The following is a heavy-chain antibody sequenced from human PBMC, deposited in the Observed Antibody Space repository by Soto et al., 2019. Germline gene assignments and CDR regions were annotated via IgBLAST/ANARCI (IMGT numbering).Heavy chain of an antibody. Sequence: EVQLLESGGGLVQPGGSLRLSCAASGFTFSSYAMSWVRQAPGKGLEWVSAISGSGGSTYYADSVKGRFTSSRDNSKNTLYLQMNSLRAEDTAVYYCAIPAIPRYYYYGMDVWGQGTTVTVSS. D-gene: IGHD2-2*01. CDR3: AIPAIPRYYYYGMDV. J-gene: IGHJ6*02. CDR1: GFTFSSYA. V-gene: IGHV3-23*01. CDR2: ISGSGGST.